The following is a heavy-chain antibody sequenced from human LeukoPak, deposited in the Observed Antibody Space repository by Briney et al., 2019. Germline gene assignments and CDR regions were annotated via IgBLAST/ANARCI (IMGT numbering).Heavy chain of an antibody. Sequence: GESLKISCKGSGYSFTSYWIGWVRQMPGKGLEWMGIIYPGDSDTIYSPSFQGQVTISADKSISTAYLQWSSLKASDTAMYYCARQRYELLVVPAAPDAFDIWGQGTMVTVSS. V-gene: IGHV5-51*01. CDR2: IYPGDSDT. J-gene: IGHJ3*02. CDR3: ARQRYELLVVPAAPDAFDI. CDR1: GYSFTSYW. D-gene: IGHD2-2*01.